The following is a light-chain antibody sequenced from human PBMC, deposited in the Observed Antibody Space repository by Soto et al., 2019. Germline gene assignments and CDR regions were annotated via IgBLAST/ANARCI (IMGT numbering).Light chain of an antibody. CDR3: LQYNSYPT. J-gene: IGKJ1*01. V-gene: IGKV1-5*03. CDR2: KAS. Sequence: DIQMTQAPYTLSASVGDRVTITCRASQSISSWLAWYQQKPGKAPKLLIYKASSLESGVPSRFSGSGSGTEFTLTISSLQPDDFATYYCLQYNSYPTFGQGTKVEIK. CDR1: QSISSW.